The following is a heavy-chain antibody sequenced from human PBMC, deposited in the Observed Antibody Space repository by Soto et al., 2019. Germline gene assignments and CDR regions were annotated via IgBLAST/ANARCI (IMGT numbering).Heavy chain of an antibody. CDR2: IKSKTDGGTT. Sequence: GGSLRLSCAASGFTFSNAWMSWVRQAPGKGLEWVGRIKSKTDGGTTDYAAPVKGRFTISRDDSKNTLYLQMNSLKTEDTAVYYCATRGNWGELVGWYFDLWGRGTLVTVSS. CDR1: GFTFSNAW. D-gene: IGHD7-27*01. CDR3: ATRGNWGELVGWYFDL. V-gene: IGHV3-15*01. J-gene: IGHJ2*01.